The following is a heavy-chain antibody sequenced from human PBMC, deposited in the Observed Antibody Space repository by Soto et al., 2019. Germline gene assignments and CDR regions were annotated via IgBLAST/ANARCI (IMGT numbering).Heavy chain of an antibody. CDR2: IYWDDDK. CDR3: AHLLPGTGTTAY. V-gene: IGHV2-5*02. Sequence: SGPNAGEPTQTLTLTCTFSGFSLSTSGVGVGWIRQPPGKALEWLALIYWDDDKRYSPSLKSRLTITKDTSKNQVVLTMTNMDPVDTATYYCAHLLPGTGTTAYWGQGTLVTVSS. J-gene: IGHJ4*02. D-gene: IGHD1-7*01. CDR1: GFSLSTSGVG.